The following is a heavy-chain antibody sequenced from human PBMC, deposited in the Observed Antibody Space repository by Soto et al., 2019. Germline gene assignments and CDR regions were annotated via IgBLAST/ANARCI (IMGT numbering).Heavy chain of an antibody. Sequence: GGSLRLSCAASTFTFSRYTMNWVRRAPGKGLEWVSSISHTGNYIYYEDSVKGRFTISRDNPKNSLYLHMNSLRAEDAAVYYCVRDQEEIVVQPYYGLDIWGLGTAVTVSS. CDR3: VRDQEEIVVQPYYGLDI. V-gene: IGHV3-21*01. CDR2: ISHTGNYI. D-gene: IGHD2-15*01. J-gene: IGHJ6*02. CDR1: TFTFSRYT.